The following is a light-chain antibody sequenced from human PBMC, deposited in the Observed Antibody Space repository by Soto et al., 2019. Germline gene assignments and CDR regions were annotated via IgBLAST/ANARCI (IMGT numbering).Light chain of an antibody. V-gene: IGLV2-14*01. J-gene: IGLJ2*01. CDR2: DVS. CDR1: SSDVGGYNY. Sequence: QSVLTQPASVSRSPGQSITISCTGTSSDVGGYNYVSWYQQHPGKAPKLMIYDVSNRPSGVSNRFSGSKSGNTASLTISGLQAEDEADYYCSSYTSSSTLGVFGGGTKVTVL. CDR3: SSYTSSSTLGV.